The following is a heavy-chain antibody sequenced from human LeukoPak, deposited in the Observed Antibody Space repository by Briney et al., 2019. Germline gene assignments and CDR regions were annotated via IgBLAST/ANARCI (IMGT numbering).Heavy chain of an antibody. CDR1: GGSISSGSYY. Sequence: SETLSLTCTVSGGSISSGSYYWSWIRQPAGKELEWIGRIYTSGSTNYNPSLKSRVTISVDTSKNQFSLKLSSVTAADTAVYYCARAKKNYYMDVWGKGTTVTVSS. CDR2: IYTSGST. CDR3: ARAKKNYYMDV. J-gene: IGHJ6*03. V-gene: IGHV4-61*02.